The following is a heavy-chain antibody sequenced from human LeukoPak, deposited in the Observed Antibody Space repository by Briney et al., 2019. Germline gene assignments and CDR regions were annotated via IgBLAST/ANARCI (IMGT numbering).Heavy chain of an antibody. CDR3: ARGRRVPAAILYVTTLNDAFDI. Sequence: PSETLSLTCAVYGGSFSGYYWSWIRQPPGKGLEWIGEINHSGSTNYNPSLKSRVTISVDTSKNQFSLKLSSVTAADTAVYYCARGRRVPAAILYVTTLNDAFDIWGQGTMVTVSS. CDR2: INHSGST. CDR1: GGSFSGYY. V-gene: IGHV4-34*01. D-gene: IGHD2-2*02. J-gene: IGHJ3*02.